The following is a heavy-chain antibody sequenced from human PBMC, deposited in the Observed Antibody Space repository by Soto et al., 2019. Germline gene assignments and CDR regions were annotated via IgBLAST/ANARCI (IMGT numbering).Heavy chain of an antibody. Sequence: PGGSLRLSCAASGFTFSNAWINWVRQAPGKGLEWVGRIKSKTDGGTTDFAEPVKGRFAISREDSKDMVYLQMNSLKTEDTGIYYCNTDSYSTMIVVLFEYWGHGTLVTVSS. CDR1: GFTFSNAW. J-gene: IGHJ4*01. CDR2: IKSKTDGGTT. D-gene: IGHD3-22*01. V-gene: IGHV3-15*07. CDR3: NTDSYSTMIVVLFEY.